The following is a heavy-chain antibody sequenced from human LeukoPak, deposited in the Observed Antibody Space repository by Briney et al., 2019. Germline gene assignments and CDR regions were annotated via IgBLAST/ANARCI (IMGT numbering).Heavy chain of an antibody. J-gene: IGHJ4*02. V-gene: IGHV4-31*03. CDR3: ARATYYYDSSGYFHIDY. CDR2: IYYSGNT. CDR1: GGSISSGGYY. Sequence: SETMSLTCTVYGGSISSGGYYWSWIRQHPGKGLEWIGYIYYSGNTYYNPSLKSRVSMSVDTTKTHFSLKLSSVTAANTAVYYCARATYYYDSSGYFHIDYWGQGTLVTVSS. D-gene: IGHD3-22*01.